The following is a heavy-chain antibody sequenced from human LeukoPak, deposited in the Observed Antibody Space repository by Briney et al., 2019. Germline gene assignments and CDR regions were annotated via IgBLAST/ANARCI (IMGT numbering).Heavy chain of an antibody. CDR1: GGTFSSYA. CDR3: ASVYKYYDILTGLED. J-gene: IGHJ4*02. D-gene: IGHD3-9*01. CDR2: IIPIFGTA. V-gene: IGHV1-69*05. Sequence: SVKVSCKASGGTFSSYAISWVRQAPGQGLEWMGGIIPIFGTANYAQKFQGRVTITTDESTSTAYMELSSQRSEGTAVYYCASVYKYYDILTGLEDWGQGTLVTVSS.